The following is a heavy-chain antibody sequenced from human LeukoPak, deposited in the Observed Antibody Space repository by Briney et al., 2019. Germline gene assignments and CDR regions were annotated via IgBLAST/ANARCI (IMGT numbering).Heavy chain of an antibody. CDR3: ARDYYDSLTGYYSSFDY. CDR1: GFIFSAYS. D-gene: IGHD3-9*01. Sequence: PGGSLRLSCAASGFIFSAYSMNWVRQAPGKGLEWVSSISSRSTNIYYADSVKGRFTISRDNAKNSLYLQMNSLRGEDTAVYYCARDYYDSLTGYYSSFDYWGQGTLVTVSS. V-gene: IGHV3-21*01. J-gene: IGHJ4*02. CDR2: ISSRSTNI.